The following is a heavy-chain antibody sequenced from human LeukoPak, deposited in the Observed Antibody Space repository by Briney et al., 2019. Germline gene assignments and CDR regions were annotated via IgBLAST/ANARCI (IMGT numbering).Heavy chain of an antibody. CDR3: ARDRGGTLDY. CDR2: IYYSGST. D-gene: IGHD3-16*01. CDR1: GGSISSGGYY. V-gene: IGHV4-31*03. J-gene: IGHJ4*02. Sequence: SETLSLTCTVSGGSISSGGYYWSWIRQHPGKGLEWIGYIYYSGSTYYNPSLKSRVTISVDTSKNQFSLKLSSVTAADTAVYYCARDRGGTLDYXGQGTLVTVSS.